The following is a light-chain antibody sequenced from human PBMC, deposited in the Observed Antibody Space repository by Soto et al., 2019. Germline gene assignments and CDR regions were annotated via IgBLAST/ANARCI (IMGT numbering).Light chain of an antibody. V-gene: IGKV1-5*03. CDR1: QTISSW. Sequence: DIQMTQSPSTLSGSVGDRVTITCRASQTISSWLAWCQQKPGKAPKLLIYKASTLKSGVPSRFSGSGSGTEFTLTISSLQPDDFATYYCQHYNSYSEAFG. CDR2: KAS. J-gene: IGKJ1*01. CDR3: QHYNSYSEA.